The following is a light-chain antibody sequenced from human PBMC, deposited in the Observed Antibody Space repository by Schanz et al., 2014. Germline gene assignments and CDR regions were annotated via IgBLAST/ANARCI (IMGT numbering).Light chain of an antibody. CDR1: TSDVGGYNF. V-gene: IGLV2-8*01. CDR3: SSYAGNNRL. J-gene: IGLJ2*01. Sequence: QSALIQPPSASGSPGQSVAISCTGTTSDVGGYNFVSWYQQHPGKAPKLMIYDVSNRPSGVSNRFSGSKSGNTASLTISGLQAEDEADYYCSSYAGNNRLFGGGTKLTVL. CDR2: DVS.